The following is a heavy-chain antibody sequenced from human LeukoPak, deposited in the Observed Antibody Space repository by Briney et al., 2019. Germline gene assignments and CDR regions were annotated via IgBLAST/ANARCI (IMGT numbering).Heavy chain of an antibody. CDR3: ARDAHYQDIVVVVAATHKPLDY. V-gene: IGHV1-46*01. CDR2: INPSGGST. J-gene: IGHJ4*02. Sequence: ASVKVSCKASGYTFTSYYMHWVRQAPGQGLEWMGIINPSGGSTSYAQKFQGRVTMTRDTSTSSVYMELSSVRSEDTAVYYCARDAHYQDIVVVVAATHKPLDYWGQGTLVTVSS. CDR1: GYTFTSYY. D-gene: IGHD2-15*01.